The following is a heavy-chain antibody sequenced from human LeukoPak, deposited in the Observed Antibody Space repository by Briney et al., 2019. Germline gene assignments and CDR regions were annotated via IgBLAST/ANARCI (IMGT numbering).Heavy chain of an antibody. CDR2: IIPIFGTA. Sequence: ASVKVSCKASGGTFSSYAISWVRQAPGQGLEWMEGIIPIFGTANYAQKFQGRVTITTDESTSTAYMELSSLRSEDTAVYYCARDPPESDAFDIWGQGTMVTVSS. J-gene: IGHJ3*02. CDR1: GGTFSSYA. V-gene: IGHV1-69*05. CDR3: ARDPPESDAFDI.